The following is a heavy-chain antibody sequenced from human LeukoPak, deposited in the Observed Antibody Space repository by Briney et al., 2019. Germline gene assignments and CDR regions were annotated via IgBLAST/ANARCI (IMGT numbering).Heavy chain of an antibody. D-gene: IGHD1-26*01. V-gene: IGHV4-39*01. CDR2: IYYSGST. CDR1: GGSISSSSYY. Sequence: KTSETLSLTCTVSGGSISSSSYYWGWIRQPPGKGLEWIGSIYYSGSTYYNPSLKSRVTISVDTSKNQFSLKLSSVTAADTAVYYCARGRRSSPHPNWFDPWGQGTLVTVSS. J-gene: IGHJ5*02. CDR3: ARGRRSSPHPNWFDP.